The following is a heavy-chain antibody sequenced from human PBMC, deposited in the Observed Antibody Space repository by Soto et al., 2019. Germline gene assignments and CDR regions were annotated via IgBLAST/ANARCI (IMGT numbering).Heavy chain of an antibody. Sequence: EVQLLESGGGLVQPGGSLRVSCAASGLTLKNYAMSWVRQAPGKGLEWVSAISGSGETTYYADSVKGRFTISSDHSKNTLYLQMNSLRGEDTAVYYCAKGGAGFANFDYWGQGTLVTVSS. D-gene: IGHD1-1*01. CDR1: GLTLKNYA. J-gene: IGHJ4*02. CDR2: ISGSGETT. CDR3: AKGGAGFANFDY. V-gene: IGHV3-23*01.